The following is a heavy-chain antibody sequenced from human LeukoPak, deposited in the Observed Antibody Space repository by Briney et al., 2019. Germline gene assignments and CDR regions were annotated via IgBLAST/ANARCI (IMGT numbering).Heavy chain of an antibody. CDR2: IYYSGST. CDR1: GGSISSGGYY. D-gene: IGHD2-2*01. V-gene: IGHV4-31*03. Sequence: SSETLSLTCTVSGGSISSGGYYWSWIRQHPGKGLEWIGYIYYSGSTYCNPSLKSRVTISVDTSKNQFSLKLSSVTAADTAVYYCARVRTEDIVVVPAAIVDAFDIWGQGTMVTVSS. CDR3: ARVRTEDIVVVPAAIVDAFDI. J-gene: IGHJ3*02.